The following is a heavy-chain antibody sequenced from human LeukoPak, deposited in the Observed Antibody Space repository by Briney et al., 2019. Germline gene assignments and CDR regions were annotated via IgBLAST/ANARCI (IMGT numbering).Heavy chain of an antibody. CDR1: GYTFTSNY. Sequence: VASVKVSCKAFGYTFTSNYMHWVRQAPGQGLEWMGWINPNSGGTNYAQKFQGRVTMTRDTSISTAYMELSRLRSDDTAVYYCARGPYSSSWYQWDVFDYWGQGTLVTVSS. V-gene: IGHV1-2*02. CDR2: INPNSGGT. J-gene: IGHJ4*02. D-gene: IGHD6-13*01. CDR3: ARGPYSSSWYQWDVFDY.